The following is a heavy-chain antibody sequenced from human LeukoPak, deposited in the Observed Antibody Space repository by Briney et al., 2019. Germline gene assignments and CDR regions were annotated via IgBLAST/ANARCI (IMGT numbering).Heavy chain of an antibody. CDR2: ISSSGSPI. CDR3: ARVEIRYFDWLFLDY. V-gene: IGHV3-11*01. CDR1: GFTFSDYY. J-gene: IGHJ4*02. Sequence: GGSLRLSCAASGFTFSDYYMSWIRQAPGKGLEWVSYISSSGSPIYYADPVKGRFTISRDNAKNSLYLQMDSLRAEDTAVYYCARVEIRYFDWLFLDYWGQGTLVTVSS. D-gene: IGHD3-9*01.